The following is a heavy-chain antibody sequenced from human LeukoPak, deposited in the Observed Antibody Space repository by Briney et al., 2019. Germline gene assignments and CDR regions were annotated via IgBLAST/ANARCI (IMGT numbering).Heavy chain of an antibody. CDR1: GFTFSDSW. V-gene: IGHV3-74*01. CDR3: ATAGDYRFDY. CDR2: INGDGSTT. D-gene: IGHD3-16*01. Sequence: GGSLRLSCTGSGFTFSDSWIHWVRQAPGKGLVWVSRINGDGSTTNYADSVKGRFTISRDNAQDTLYLQMNTLRAEDTAVYYCATAGDYRFDYRGQGTLVTVSS. J-gene: IGHJ4*02.